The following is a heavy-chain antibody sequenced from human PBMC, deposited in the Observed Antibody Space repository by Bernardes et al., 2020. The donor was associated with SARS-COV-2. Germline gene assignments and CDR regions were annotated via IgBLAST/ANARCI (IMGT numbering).Heavy chain of an antibody. CDR2: INHSGST. CDR3: ARGRIWFGELLGDYYYYGMDV. Sequence: SETLSLTCAVYGGSFSGYYWSWIRQPPGKGLEWIGEINHSGSTNYNPSLKSRVTISVDTSKNQFSLKLSSVTAADTAVYYCARGRIWFGELLGDYYYYGMDVWGQGTTVTVSS. D-gene: IGHD3-10*01. V-gene: IGHV4-34*01. CDR1: GGSFSGYY. J-gene: IGHJ6*02.